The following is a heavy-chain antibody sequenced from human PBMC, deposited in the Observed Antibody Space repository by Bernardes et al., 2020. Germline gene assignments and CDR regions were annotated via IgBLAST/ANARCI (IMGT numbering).Heavy chain of an antibody. Sequence: GGSLRLSCAASGFTFGDYAMHWVRQAPGKGLEWVSTISWNSDTIAYADSVKGRFTISRDNAKSSLYLQMNSLKADDTALYYCVKEISYYNSGGGFDYWGQGTLVTVSS. V-gene: IGHV3-9*01. D-gene: IGHD3-10*01. J-gene: IGHJ4*02. CDR1: GFTFGDYA. CDR2: ISWNSDTI. CDR3: VKEISYYNSGGGFDY.